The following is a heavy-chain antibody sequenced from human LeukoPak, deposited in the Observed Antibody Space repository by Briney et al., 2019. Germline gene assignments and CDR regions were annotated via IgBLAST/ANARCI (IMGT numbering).Heavy chain of an antibody. CDR2: ISGSGGST. D-gene: IGHD3-22*01. Sequence: GGSLRLSCAASGFTFSSYAMSWVRQAPGKGLEWVSAISGSGGSTYYADSVKGRFIISRDNSKNTLYLQMNSLRAEDTAVYYCAKRRTDYYDSSGPTDYWGQGTLVTVSS. CDR3: AKRRTDYYDSSGPTDY. V-gene: IGHV3-23*01. J-gene: IGHJ4*02. CDR1: GFTFSSYA.